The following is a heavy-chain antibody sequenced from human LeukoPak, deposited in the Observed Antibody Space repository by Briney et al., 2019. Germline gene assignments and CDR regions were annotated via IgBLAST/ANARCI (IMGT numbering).Heavy chain of an antibody. CDR2: ISYDGSNK. V-gene: IGHV3-30*18. J-gene: IGHJ4*02. D-gene: IGHD3-22*01. CDR1: GFTFSSYG. Sequence: GRSLRLSCAASGFTFSSYGMHWVRQAPGKGLEWVAVISYDGSNKYYADSVKGRFTISRDNSKNTLYLQMNSLRAEDTAVYYCAKDYDYDSSFFDYWGQGTLVTVSS. CDR3: AKDYDYDSSFFDY.